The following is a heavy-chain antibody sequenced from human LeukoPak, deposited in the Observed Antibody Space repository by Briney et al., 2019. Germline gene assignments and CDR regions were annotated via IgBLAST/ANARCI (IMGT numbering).Heavy chain of an antibody. CDR1: GGSISSYY. CDR3: ARGSRGSGSYYN. V-gene: IGHV4-59*01. Sequence: SETLSLTCTVAGGSISSYYWSWIRQPPGKGLEWIGYIYYSGSTNYNPSLKSRVTISVDTSKNQFSLKLSSVTAADTAVHYCARGSRGSGSYYNWGQGTLVTVSS. CDR2: IYYSGST. D-gene: IGHD3-10*01. J-gene: IGHJ4*02.